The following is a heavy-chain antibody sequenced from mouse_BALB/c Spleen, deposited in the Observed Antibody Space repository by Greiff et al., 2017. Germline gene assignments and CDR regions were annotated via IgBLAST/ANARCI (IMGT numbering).Heavy chain of an antibody. CDR2: INPSTGYT. CDR3: ARSLYYDYAWFAY. V-gene: IGHV1-7*01. CDR1: GYTFTSYW. D-gene: IGHD2-4*01. J-gene: IGHJ3*01. Sequence: VQLQQSRAELAKPGASVKMSCKASGYTFTSYWMHWVKQRPGQGLEWIGYINPSTGYTEYNQKFKDKATLTADKSSSTAYMQLSSLTSEDSAVYYCARSLYYDYAWFAYWGQGTLVTVSA.